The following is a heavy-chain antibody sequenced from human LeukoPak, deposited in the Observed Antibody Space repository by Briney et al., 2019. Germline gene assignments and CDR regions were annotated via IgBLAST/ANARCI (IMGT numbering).Heavy chain of an antibody. CDR1: GDSISSGGYY. J-gene: IGHJ4*02. D-gene: IGHD3-3*02. Sequence: PSETLSLTCNVSGDSISSGGYYWGWIRQPPGKGLEWIGSIYYSGSTNYNPSLKSRITISVDTSRNQFSLKLTSVTAADTAAYYCARLPHKKHLGHKKIDGFGHWGQGTLVTVSP. CDR3: ARLPHKKHLGHKKIDGFGH. CDR2: IYYSGST. V-gene: IGHV4-39*01.